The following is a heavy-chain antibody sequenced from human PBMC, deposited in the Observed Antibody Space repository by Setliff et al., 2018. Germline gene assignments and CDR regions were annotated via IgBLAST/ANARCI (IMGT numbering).Heavy chain of an antibody. CDR2: IYYSGST. D-gene: IGHD3-10*01. CDR1: GGSISSYY. Sequence: SETLSLTCTVSGGSISSYYWSWIRQPPGKGLEWIGYIYYSGSTNYNPSLKSRVTISVDTSKNQFSLKLSSVTAADTAVYYCARDLNRWFGEFAFDIWGQGTMVTVSS. V-gene: IGHV4-59*01. CDR3: ARDLNRWFGEFAFDI. J-gene: IGHJ3*02.